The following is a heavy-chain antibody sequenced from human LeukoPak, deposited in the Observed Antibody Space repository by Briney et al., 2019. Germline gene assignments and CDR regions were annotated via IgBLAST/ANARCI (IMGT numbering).Heavy chain of an antibody. V-gene: IGHV1-3*01. D-gene: IGHD7-27*01. CDR1: GYTFTSYA. CDR2: INAGNGNT. J-gene: IGHJ2*01. Sequence: ASVKVSCKASGYTFTSYAMHWVRQAPGQRLEWMGWINAGNGNTKYSQKFQGRVTITRDTSASTAYMELSSLRSEDTAVYYCARHFKGIGTGDHYWYFDLWGRGTLVTVSS. CDR3: ARHFKGIGTGDHYWYFDL.